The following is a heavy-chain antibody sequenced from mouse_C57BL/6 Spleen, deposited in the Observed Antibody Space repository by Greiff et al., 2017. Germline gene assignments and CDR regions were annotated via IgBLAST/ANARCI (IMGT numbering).Heavy chain of an antibody. D-gene: IGHD2-1*01. V-gene: IGHV5-17*01. CDR2: ISSGSSTI. CDR3: ARGSPYGNYSYYAMDY. J-gene: IGHJ4*01. Sequence: DVKLVESGGGLVKPGGSLKLSCAASGFTFSDYGMHWVRQAPEKGLEWVAYISSGSSTIYYADTVQGRFTISRDNAKNTLFLQMTSLRSEDTAMYYCARGSPYGNYSYYAMDYWGQGTSVTVSS. CDR1: GFTFSDYG.